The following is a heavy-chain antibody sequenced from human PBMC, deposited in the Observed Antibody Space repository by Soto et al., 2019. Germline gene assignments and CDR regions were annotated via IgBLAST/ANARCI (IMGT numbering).Heavy chain of an antibody. J-gene: IGHJ6*03. D-gene: IGHD6-25*01. CDR1: GFTFSSYG. CDR2: ISYDGSNK. CDR3: AKASGGRPGNYYYYYMDV. Sequence: QVQLVESGGGVVQPGRSLRLSCAASGFTFSSYGMHWVRQAPGKGLEWVAVISYDGSNKYYADSVKGRFTNSRDNSKNTLYLQMNSLRAEDTAVYYCAKASGGRPGNYYYYYMDVWGKGTTVTVSS. V-gene: IGHV3-30*18.